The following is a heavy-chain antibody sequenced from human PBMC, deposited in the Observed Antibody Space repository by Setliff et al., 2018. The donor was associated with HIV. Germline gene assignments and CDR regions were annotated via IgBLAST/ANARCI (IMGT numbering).Heavy chain of an antibody. Sequence: GGSLRLSCAASGFTLSSYYMHWVRQAPGMGLVWVSRINSDVSTAIYADAVKGRFTISRDNAKNTLYLQMNSLRAEDTAVYYCVRYSTSSYFDLWGQGTLVTVSS. CDR2: INSDVSTA. J-gene: IGHJ4*02. D-gene: IGHD2-2*01. CDR1: GFTLSSYY. V-gene: IGHV3-74*01. CDR3: VRYSTSSYFDL.